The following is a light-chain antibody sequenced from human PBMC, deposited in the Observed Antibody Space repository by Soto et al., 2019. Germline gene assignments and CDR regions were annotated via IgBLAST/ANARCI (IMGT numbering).Light chain of an antibody. CDR1: QRVNTC. CDR2: DAS. CDR3: QQYQIDWT. V-gene: IGKV1-5*01. Sequence: DIQMTQSPSTLSASVGDRVSITCRASQRVNTCLAWYQQKPGKAPTLLIYDASSLQSGVPSRFSGSGSGTEFTLTISSLQPDDFATYYCQQYQIDWTCGQGPKVEIK. J-gene: IGKJ1*01.